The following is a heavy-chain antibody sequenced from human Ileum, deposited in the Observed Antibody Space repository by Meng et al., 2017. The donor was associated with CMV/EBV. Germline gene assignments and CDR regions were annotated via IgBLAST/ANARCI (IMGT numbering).Heavy chain of an antibody. CDR1: GASISSGDYY. CDR2: IFFSGNT. J-gene: IGHJ5*02. Sequence: QVCLQESVPGLVKPPQTLSLSCPVSGASISSGDYYWSWIRQPPGKGLEWIGYIFFSGNTYYNPSLNNRVIISIDTPRNQFSLKVDSVTAADTAVYYCARFRIAALGNLFDPWGHGTLVTVSS. V-gene: IGHV4-30-4*08. CDR3: ARFRIAALGNLFDP. D-gene: IGHD6-13*01.